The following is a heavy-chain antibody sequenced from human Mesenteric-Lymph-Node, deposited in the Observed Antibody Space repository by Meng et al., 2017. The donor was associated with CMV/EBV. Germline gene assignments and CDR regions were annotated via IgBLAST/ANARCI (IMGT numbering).Heavy chain of an antibody. CDR3: ARVVEIFAFDI. CDR1: GYTFTSYH. D-gene: IGHD5-24*01. Sequence: ASVKVSCKASGYTFTSYHINWVRQATGQGLEWMGWMNPNSGNTGYAQKFQGRVTITRNTSISTAYMELSSLRSEDTAVYYCARVVEIFAFDIWGQGTMVTVSS. V-gene: IGHV1-8*01. CDR2: MNPNSGNT. J-gene: IGHJ3*02.